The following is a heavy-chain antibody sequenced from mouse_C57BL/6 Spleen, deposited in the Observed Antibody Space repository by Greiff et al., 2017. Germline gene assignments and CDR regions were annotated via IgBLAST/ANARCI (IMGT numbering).Heavy chain of an antibody. CDR2: IHPNSGST. J-gene: IGHJ2*01. V-gene: IGHV1-64*01. D-gene: IGHD1-1*01. CDR1: GYTFTSYW. Sequence: QVQLQQPGAELVKPGASVKLSCKASGYTFTSYWMHWVKQRPGQGLEWIGMIHPNSGSTNYNEKFKSKATLTVDKSSSTAYMQLSSLPSEDSAVYYGTRGGTVVATDYWGQGTTLTVSS. CDR3: TRGGTVVATDY.